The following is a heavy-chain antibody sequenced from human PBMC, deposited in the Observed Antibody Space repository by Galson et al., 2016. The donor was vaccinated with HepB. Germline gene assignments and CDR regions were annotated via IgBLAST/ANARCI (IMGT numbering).Heavy chain of an antibody. Sequence: SLRLSCAASGFTFSTYTFNWVRRAPGKGLEWVAHISSSGTTKYYADSVKGRFTISRDNAKNSLYLQMNSLRDEDTAVYYCGRESWFDPWGQGTLVTVSS. CDR3: GRESWFDP. CDR1: GFTFSTYT. J-gene: IGHJ5*02. CDR2: ISSSGTTK. V-gene: IGHV3-48*02.